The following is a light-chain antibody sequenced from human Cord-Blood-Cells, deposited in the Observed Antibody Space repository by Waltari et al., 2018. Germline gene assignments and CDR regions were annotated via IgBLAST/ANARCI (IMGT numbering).Light chain of an antibody. CDR1: QRVLYSSNNKNY. CDR2: WAS. J-gene: IGKJ2*01. V-gene: IGKV4-1*01. CDR3: QQYYSTPT. Sequence: DIVMTQSPDSLAVSLGERATTNCKSSQRVLYSSNNKNYLAWYQQKPGQPPKLLICWASTRESGVPDRFSGSWSGTDFTLTISILQAEDVAVYYCQQYYSTPTFGQGTKLEIK.